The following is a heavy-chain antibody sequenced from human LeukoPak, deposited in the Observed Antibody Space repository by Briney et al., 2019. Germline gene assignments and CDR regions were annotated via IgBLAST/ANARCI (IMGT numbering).Heavy chain of an antibody. Sequence: GGSLRLSCAASGFTFSSYAMHWVRQAPGKGLEWVAGISCDGSNKYYADSVKGRFTISRDNAKNTLYLQMNRLRAEDTAVYYCARDLVLWFGDPSYAHYYGMDVWGEGTTVTVSS. CDR3: ARDLVLWFGDPSYAHYYGMDV. D-gene: IGHD3-10*01. CDR2: ISCDGSNK. CDR1: GFTFSSYA. J-gene: IGHJ6*04. V-gene: IGHV3-30-3*01.